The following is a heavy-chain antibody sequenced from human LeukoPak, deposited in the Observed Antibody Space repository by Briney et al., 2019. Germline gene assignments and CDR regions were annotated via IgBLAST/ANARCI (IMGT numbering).Heavy chain of an antibody. V-gene: IGHV3-48*04. CDR3: AREWATLRDGALDY. Sequence: GGSLRLSCAASGFTLSTYSMNWVRQAPGKGLEWVSYISGSSSNIYYADSVKGRFTISRDNTKNSLYLQMNSLRAEDTAVYYCAREWATLRDGALDYWGQGTLVTVSS. CDR1: GFTLSTYS. D-gene: IGHD4-17*01. CDR2: ISGSSSNI. J-gene: IGHJ4*02.